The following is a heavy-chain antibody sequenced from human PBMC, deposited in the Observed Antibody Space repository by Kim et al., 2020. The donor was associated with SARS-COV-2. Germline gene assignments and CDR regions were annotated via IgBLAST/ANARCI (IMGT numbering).Heavy chain of an antibody. Sequence: SETLSLTCTVSGGSISSSSYYWGWIRQPPGKGLEWIGSIYYSGSTYYNPSLKSRVTISVDTSKNQFSLKLSSVTAADTAVYYCARRGVYSDSSGLIDAFDIWGQGTMVTVSS. CDR1: GGSISSSSYY. D-gene: IGHD3-22*01. V-gene: IGHV4-39*01. CDR3: ARRGVYSDSSGLIDAFDI. CDR2: IYYSGST. J-gene: IGHJ3*02.